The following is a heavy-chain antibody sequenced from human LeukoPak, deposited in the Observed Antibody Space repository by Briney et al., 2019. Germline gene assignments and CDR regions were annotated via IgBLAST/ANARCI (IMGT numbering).Heavy chain of an antibody. CDR1: GGSFSGYY. J-gene: IGHJ4*02. V-gene: IGHV4-34*01. CDR2: INHSGST. D-gene: IGHD3-10*01. Sequence: SETLSLTCAVYGGSFSGYYWSWIRQPPGKGLEWIGEINHSGSTNYNPSLKSRVTISVDTSKNQFSLKLSSVTAADTAVYYCARSVLITMVYYFDYWGQGTLVTVSS. CDR3: ARSVLITMVYYFDY.